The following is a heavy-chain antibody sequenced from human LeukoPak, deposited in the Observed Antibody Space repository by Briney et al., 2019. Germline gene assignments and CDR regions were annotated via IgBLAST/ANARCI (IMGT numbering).Heavy chain of an antibody. CDR1: GYTFTSYY. CDR3: ARGPPLYYYDSSGYSAPHDY. V-gene: IGHV1-46*01. J-gene: IGHJ4*02. Sequence: ASVKVSCKASGYTFTSYYIHWVRQAPGQGLEWMGIINPSGGSTSYAQKFQGRVTMTRDTSTSTVYMELSSLRSEDTAVCYCARGPPLYYYDSSGYSAPHDYWGQGTLVTVSS. CDR2: INPSGGST. D-gene: IGHD3-22*01.